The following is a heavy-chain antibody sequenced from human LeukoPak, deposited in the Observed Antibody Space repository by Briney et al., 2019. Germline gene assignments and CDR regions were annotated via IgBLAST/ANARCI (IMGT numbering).Heavy chain of an antibody. CDR1: GGSISSSSYY. J-gene: IGHJ2*01. D-gene: IGHD2/OR15-2a*01. CDR3: ARSPVMKWYFDL. Sequence: ASETLSLTCTVSGGSISSSSYYWGWLRQPPGKGLEWIGSIYYSGSTYYNPSLKSRVTISVDTSKNQFSLKLSSVTAADTAVYYCARSPVMKWYFDLRGRGTLVTVSS. CDR2: IYYSGST. V-gene: IGHV4-39*07.